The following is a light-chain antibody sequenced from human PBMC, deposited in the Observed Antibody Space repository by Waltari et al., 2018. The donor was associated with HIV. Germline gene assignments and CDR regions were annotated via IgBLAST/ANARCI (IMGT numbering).Light chain of an antibody. CDR3: SSHAGSNLFVV. CDR1: RSAVAGSNS. Sequence: QSALTQPPSASGSPGQSVTISCTGTRSAVAGSNSVSWYQQLPGKAPKLMLFEVNKRPSGGPDRFSGSQSGNTASLTVSGLQPEDEADYYCSSHAGSNLFVVFGGGTKLTVL. J-gene: IGLJ2*01. CDR2: EVN. V-gene: IGLV2-8*01.